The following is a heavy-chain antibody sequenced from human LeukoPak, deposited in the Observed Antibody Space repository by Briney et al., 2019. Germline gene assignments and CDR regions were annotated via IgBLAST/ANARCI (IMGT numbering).Heavy chain of an antibody. CDR3: ARLLYYGSGSYYLTYYYYYMDV. CDR2: INHSGST. CDR1: GGSFSGYY. J-gene: IGHJ6*03. Sequence: SETLSLTCAVYGGSFSGYYWSWIRQPPGKGLEWIGEINHSGSTNYNPSLKSRVTISVDTSKNQFSLKLSSVTAADTAVYYCARLLYYGSGSYYLTYYYYYMDVWGKGTTVTISS. V-gene: IGHV4-34*01. D-gene: IGHD3-10*01.